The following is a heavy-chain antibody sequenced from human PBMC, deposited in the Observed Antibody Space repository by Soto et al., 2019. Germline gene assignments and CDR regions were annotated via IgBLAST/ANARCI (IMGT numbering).Heavy chain of an antibody. D-gene: IGHD3-10*01. V-gene: IGHV4-59*12. CDR1: ADSISSYY. J-gene: IGHJ4*02. CDR2: IYYSGST. CDR3: ARGEPLLWFGELLSNSDY. Sequence: PSETLSLTCTVSADSISSYYWSWIRQPPGKGLEWIGYIYYSGSTNYNPSLKSRVTISVDTSKNQFSLKLSSVTAADTAVYYCARGEPLLWFGELLSNSDYWGQGTLVTVSS.